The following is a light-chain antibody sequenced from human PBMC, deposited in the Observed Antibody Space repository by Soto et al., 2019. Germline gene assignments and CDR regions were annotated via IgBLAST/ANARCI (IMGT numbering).Light chain of an antibody. Sequence: QAVVTQPPSVSAAPGQKVIISCSGGTSNIGNNFACWYQHLPGTAPKLLIYEDDKRASGIPDRFSGSRSGTSATLGITGLQTGDEADYYCGTWDSRLNVHVFGTGTKLTVL. CDR1: TSNIGNNF. V-gene: IGLV1-51*02. CDR2: EDD. J-gene: IGLJ1*01. CDR3: GTWDSRLNVHV.